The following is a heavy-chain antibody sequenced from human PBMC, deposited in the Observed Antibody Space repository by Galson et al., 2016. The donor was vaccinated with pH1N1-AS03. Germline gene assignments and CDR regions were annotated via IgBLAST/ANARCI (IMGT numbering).Heavy chain of an antibody. Sequence: SLRLSFAASGFPFNSYWMTWVPQAPGKGRRGVANLKPDGGDKYYVDSVKGRSTISRDNAKNSLYLQMKSLRVEDTAVYYCARDLNWDNAWGQGTLVTVSS. V-gene: IGHV3-7*01. CDR3: ARDLNWDNA. CDR2: LKPDGGDK. J-gene: IGHJ5*02. CDR1: GFPFNSYW.